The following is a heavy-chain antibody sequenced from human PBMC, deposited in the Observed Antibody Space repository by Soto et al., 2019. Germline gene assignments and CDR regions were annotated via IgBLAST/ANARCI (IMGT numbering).Heavy chain of an antibody. J-gene: IGHJ4*02. D-gene: IGHD1-26*01. CDR3: ARDRSGATARDFDY. Sequence: ASVKVSCKASGFTFSSYGITWVRQAPGQGLEWMGWVSAYNGNTNYAQKFQGRVTMTTDTSTSTAYMELRSLRSDDTAMYYCARDRSGATARDFDYWGQGTLVTVSS. CDR1: GFTFSSYG. CDR2: VSAYNGNT. V-gene: IGHV1-18*01.